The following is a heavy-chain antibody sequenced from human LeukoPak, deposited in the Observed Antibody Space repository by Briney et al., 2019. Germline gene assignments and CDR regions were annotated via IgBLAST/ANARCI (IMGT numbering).Heavy chain of an antibody. CDR3: ARDFLTGYFDY. CDR1: GFTFSTYT. Sequence: PGGSLRLSCAASGFTFSTYTMHWVRQAPGKGLEWVALISYEGSKKNYADSVKGRFTISRDNVKNSLFLQMNSLSDEDTAVHYCARDFLTGYFDYWGQGTLVTVSS. V-gene: IGHV3-30-3*01. J-gene: IGHJ4*02. D-gene: IGHD3-9*01. CDR2: ISYEGSKK.